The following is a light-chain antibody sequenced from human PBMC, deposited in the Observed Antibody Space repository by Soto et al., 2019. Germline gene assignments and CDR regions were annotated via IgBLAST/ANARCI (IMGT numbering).Light chain of an antibody. Sequence: QSALTQPASVSGSPGQSITISCTGTSSDVGGYNYVSWYQHHPGKAPKLMIYDVSNRPSGVSNRFSGSKSGNTASLTISGLHAEDESDYYCSSYTSSSTVVFGGGTKLTVL. J-gene: IGLJ2*01. V-gene: IGLV2-14*03. CDR3: SSYTSSSTVV. CDR2: DVS. CDR1: SSDVGGYNY.